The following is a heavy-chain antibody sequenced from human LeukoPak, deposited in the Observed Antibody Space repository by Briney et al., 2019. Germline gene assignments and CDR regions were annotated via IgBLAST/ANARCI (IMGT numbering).Heavy chain of an antibody. D-gene: IGHD6-13*01. V-gene: IGHV1-2*02. CDR2: INPNSGGT. CDR1: GYTFTGYY. Sequence: ASVKVSCKASGYTFTGYYMHWVRQAPGQGLEWMGWINPNSGGTNYAQKFQGRVTMTRDTSISTAYMELSRLRSDDTAVYYCARRVAAAVYYYYYYMDVWGKGTTVTVSS. J-gene: IGHJ6*03. CDR3: ARRVAAAVYYYYYYMDV.